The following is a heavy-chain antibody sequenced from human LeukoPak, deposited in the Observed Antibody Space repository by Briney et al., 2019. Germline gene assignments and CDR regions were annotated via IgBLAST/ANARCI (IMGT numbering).Heavy chain of an antibody. D-gene: IGHD6-19*01. Sequence: PPETLSLTCTVSGGSISSYYWSWIRQPPGKGLEWIGYIYYSGSTNYNPSLKSRVTISVDTSKNQFSLKLSSVTAADTAVYYCATQRSGWYGLWGQGTLVTVSS. J-gene: IGHJ4*02. CDR3: ATQRSGWYGL. V-gene: IGHV4-59*08. CDR1: GGSISSYY. CDR2: IYYSGST.